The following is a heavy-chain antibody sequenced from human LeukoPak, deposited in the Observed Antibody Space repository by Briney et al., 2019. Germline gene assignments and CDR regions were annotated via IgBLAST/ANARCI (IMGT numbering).Heavy chain of an antibody. CDR1: GGSFIGYY. Sequence: SETLSLTCAVYGGSFIGYYWGWIRQPPGKGLEWIGEINHSGSTNYNPSLKSRVTISVDTSKNQFSLKLSSVTAADTAVYYCASCGGDCNSFDSWGQGTLVTVSS. J-gene: IGHJ5*01. CDR3: ASCGGDCNSFDS. CDR2: INHSGST. D-gene: IGHD2-21*01. V-gene: IGHV4-34*01.